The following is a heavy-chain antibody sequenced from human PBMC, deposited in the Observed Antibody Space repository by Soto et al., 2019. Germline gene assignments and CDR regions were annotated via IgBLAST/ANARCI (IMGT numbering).Heavy chain of an antibody. CDR2: INPSGGST. CDR3: ARDGLVVVAATNYYYGMDV. CDR1: GYTFTSYY. V-gene: IGHV1-46*01. J-gene: IGHJ6*02. D-gene: IGHD2-15*01. Sequence: SVKVSCKASGYTFTSYYMHWVRQAPVQGLEWMGIINPSGGSTSYAQKFQGRVTMTRDTSTSTVYMELSSLRSEDTAVYYCARDGLVVVAATNYYYGMDVWGQGTTVTVSS.